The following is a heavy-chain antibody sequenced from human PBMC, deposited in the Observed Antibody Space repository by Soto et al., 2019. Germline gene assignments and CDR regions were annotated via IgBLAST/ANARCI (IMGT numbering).Heavy chain of an antibody. D-gene: IGHD5-12*01. CDR3: ARHVGRRDGYNYKGYFDY. CDR1: GGSISSSSYY. V-gene: IGHV4-39*01. Sequence: QLQLQESGPGLVKPSETLSLTCTVSGGSISSSSYYWGWIRQPPGKGLEWIGSIYYSGSTYYNPSLKSRVTISVDTSKNQFSLKLSSVTAADTAVYYCARHVGRRDGYNYKGYFDYWGQGTLVTVSS. CDR2: IYYSGST. J-gene: IGHJ4*02.